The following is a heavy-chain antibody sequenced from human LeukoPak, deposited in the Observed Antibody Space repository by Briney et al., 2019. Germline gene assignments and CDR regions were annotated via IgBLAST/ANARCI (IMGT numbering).Heavy chain of an antibody. D-gene: IGHD3-22*01. CDR3: ARDPPSGYDSPGD. CDR2: INQDGSEK. CDR1: GFTYVNHA. Sequence: GGSLRLSCAASGFTYVNHAMSWVRQAPGKGLEWVANINQDGSEKYYVDSVKGRFTISRDNANNSLYLQMNSLRAEDTAVYYCARDPPSGYDSPGDWGQGTLVTVSS. J-gene: IGHJ4*02. V-gene: IGHV3-7*01.